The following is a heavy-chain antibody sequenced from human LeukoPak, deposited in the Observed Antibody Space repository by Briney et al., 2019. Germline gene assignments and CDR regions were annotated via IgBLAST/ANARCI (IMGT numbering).Heavy chain of an antibody. J-gene: IGHJ4*02. CDR1: GFTFSSYS. V-gene: IGHV3-23*01. CDR2: ISGSGGST. CDR3: AKDTPLGYSSH. D-gene: IGHD3-22*01. Sequence: PGGSLRLSCAASGFTFSSYSMSWVRQAPGEGLEWVSAISGSGGSTYYADSVKGRFTISRDNSKNALYLQMNSLRAEDTAVYYCAKDTPLGYSSHWGQGTLVTVSS.